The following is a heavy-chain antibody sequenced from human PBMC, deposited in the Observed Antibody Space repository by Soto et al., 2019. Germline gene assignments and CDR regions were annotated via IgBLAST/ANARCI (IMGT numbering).Heavy chain of an antibody. CDR2: IYYSGRT. CDR3: ARQRTTVVTQAYYDH. D-gene: IGHD2-21*02. CDR1: GESISSSSYY. J-gene: IGHJ4*02. Sequence: SETLSLTCIVSGESISSSSYYWGWIRQPPGKGLEWIGSIYYSGRTYYNPSFKSRVTISIDTSKNQFSLKLSSVTATDTAVYYCARQRTTVVTQAYYDHWGQGALITVSS. V-gene: IGHV4-39*01.